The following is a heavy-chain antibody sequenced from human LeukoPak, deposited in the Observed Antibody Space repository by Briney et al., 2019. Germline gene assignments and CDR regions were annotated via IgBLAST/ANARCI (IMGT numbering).Heavy chain of an antibody. V-gene: IGHV1-69*04. CDR2: IIPILGIA. CDR1: GYTFTSYG. Sequence: GASVKVSCEASGYTFTSYGISWVRQAPGQGLEWMGRIIPILGIANYAQKFQGRVTITADKSTSTAYMVLSSLRSEDTAVYYCASRFDYWGQGTLVTVSS. J-gene: IGHJ4*02. CDR3: ASRFDY.